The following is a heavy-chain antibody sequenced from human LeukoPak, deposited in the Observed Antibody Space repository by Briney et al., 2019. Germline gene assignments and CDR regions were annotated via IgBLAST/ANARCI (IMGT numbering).Heavy chain of an antibody. Sequence: GGSLRLSCAASGFTFSSYVMSWVRQAPGKGLEWVSTIGSGGGSTFYADSVKGRFTISRDNSKNTLYLQMNSLRAEDTAVYYCAKGGRGVVRSDAFDIWGQGIMVTVSS. V-gene: IGHV3-23*01. J-gene: IGHJ3*02. D-gene: IGHD3-10*01. CDR1: GFTFSSYV. CDR3: AKGGRGVVRSDAFDI. CDR2: IGSGGGST.